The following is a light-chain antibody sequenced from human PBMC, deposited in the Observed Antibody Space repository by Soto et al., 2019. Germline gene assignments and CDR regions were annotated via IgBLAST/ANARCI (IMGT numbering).Light chain of an antibody. CDR2: DVS. V-gene: IGLV2-14*01. J-gene: IGLJ2*01. CDR3: SSYPSSSTLENVV. CDR1: SSDVGGYNY. Sequence: QSALTQPASVSGSPGQSITISCTGTSSDVGGYNYVSWYQQHPGKAPKLMIYDVSNRPSGVSNRFSGSKSGNTAPLTISGLQAEDEADYYCSSYPSSSTLENVVFGGGTKLTVL.